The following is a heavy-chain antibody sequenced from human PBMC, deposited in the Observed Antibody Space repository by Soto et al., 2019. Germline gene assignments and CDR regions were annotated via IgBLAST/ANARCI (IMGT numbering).Heavy chain of an antibody. CDR1: GYSFTSYW. CDR3: ARHRPPGIAAAGPFDY. V-gene: IGHV5-51*01. Sequence: PGESLKISCKGSGYSFTSYWIGWVRQMPGKGLEWMGIIYPGDSDTRYSPSFQGQVTISADKSISTAYLQWSSLKASDTAMYYCARHRPPGIAAAGPFDYRGQGTLVTVSS. CDR2: IYPGDSDT. J-gene: IGHJ4*02. D-gene: IGHD6-13*01.